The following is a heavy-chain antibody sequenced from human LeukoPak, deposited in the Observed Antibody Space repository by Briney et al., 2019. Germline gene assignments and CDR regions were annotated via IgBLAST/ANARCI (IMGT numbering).Heavy chain of an antibody. J-gene: IGHJ3*02. D-gene: IGHD1-26*01. CDR2: IYYSGST. Sequence: SETLSLTCTVSGGSISSYYWSWIRQPPGKGLEWIGYIYYSGSTNYNPSPKSRVTISLDTSKNQFSLKLSSVTAADTAVYYCARHDPIVGTPDAFDIWGQGTMVTVSS. CDR1: GGSISSYY. V-gene: IGHV4-59*08. CDR3: ARHDPIVGTPDAFDI.